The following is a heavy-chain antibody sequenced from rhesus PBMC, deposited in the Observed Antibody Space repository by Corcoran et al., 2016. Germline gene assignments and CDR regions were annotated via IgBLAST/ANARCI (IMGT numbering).Heavy chain of an antibody. V-gene: IGHV4-80*01. J-gene: IGHJ4*01. CDR1: GASISNYW. CDR2: FNGNSGSP. CDR3: ARAYYYSGSYYYVGVDY. D-gene: IGHD3-16*01. Sequence: QVQLQESGPGLVKPSETLSLTCAVSGASISNYWWSWIRQPPGKGLEWIGEFNGNSGSPSYTPALKSRVTISKAASKNQFSLRLSSVTAAGTAVYYCARAYYYSGSYYYVGVDYWGQGVLVTVSS.